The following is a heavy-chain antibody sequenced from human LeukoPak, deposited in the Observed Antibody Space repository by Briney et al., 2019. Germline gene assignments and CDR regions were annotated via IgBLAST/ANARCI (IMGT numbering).Heavy chain of an antibody. CDR1: GFTFSSYA. CDR2: ISGSGGGT. CDR3: AKDLRFGDSPGNRFDY. D-gene: IGHD3-10*01. V-gene: IGHV3-23*01. J-gene: IGHJ4*02. Sequence: GGSLRLSCAASGFTFSSYAMTWVRQAPRKGLEWVSAISGSGGGTYYADSVKGRFTISRDNSKNTLYLQMNSLRAEDTAVYYCAKDLRFGDSPGNRFDYWGQGTLVTVSS.